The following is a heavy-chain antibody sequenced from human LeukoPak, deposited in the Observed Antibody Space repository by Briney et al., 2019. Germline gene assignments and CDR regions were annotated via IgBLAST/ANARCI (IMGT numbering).Heavy chain of an antibody. CDR2: IYYTGST. V-gene: IGHV4-59*01. D-gene: IGHD6-13*01. CDR3: ARVAAVGTEYNWFDP. J-gene: IGHJ5*02. CDR1: GGSISSYY. Sequence: SETLSLTCTVSGGSISSYYWSWIRQPPGKGLEWIGYIYYTGSTNYNPSLKSRVTISVDTSKNQFSLKLSSMTAADTAVYYCARVAAVGTEYNWFDPWGQGTLVTVSS.